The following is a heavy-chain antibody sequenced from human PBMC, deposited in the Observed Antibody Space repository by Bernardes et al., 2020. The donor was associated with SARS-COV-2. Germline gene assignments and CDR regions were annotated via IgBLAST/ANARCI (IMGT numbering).Heavy chain of an antibody. CDR1: GGSFNSYH. V-gene: IGHV4-34*01. Sequence: SETLSLTCSVSGGSFNSYHWNWIRLSPGKGLEWIGQINDRGRTNYKSSLRDRVSISIDNSKRQFSLHLRSVSAADSGFYFCAGGRDETVMVVVIAWQLSYLDYWGQGTLVNVAS. CDR2: INDRGRT. D-gene: IGHD2-21*01. CDR3: AGGRDETVMVVVIAWQLSYLDY. J-gene: IGHJ4*01.